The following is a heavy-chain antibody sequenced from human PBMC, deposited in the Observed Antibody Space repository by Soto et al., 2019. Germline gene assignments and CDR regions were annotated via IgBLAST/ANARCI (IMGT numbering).Heavy chain of an antibody. CDR1: GGSISSGGYY. D-gene: IGHD3-9*01. Sequence: QVQLQESGPGLVKPSQTLSLTCTVSGGSISSGGYYWSWIRQHPGKGLEWIGYIYYSGSTYYTPSLKSRVTISVDTSKNQFSLKLSSVTAADTAVYYCARADYDILTGSSGLDYWGQGTLVTVSS. J-gene: IGHJ4*02. CDR3: ARADYDILTGSSGLDY. CDR2: IYYSGST. V-gene: IGHV4-31*03.